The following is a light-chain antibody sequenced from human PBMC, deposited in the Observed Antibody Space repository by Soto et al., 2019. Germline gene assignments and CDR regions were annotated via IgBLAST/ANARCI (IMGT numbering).Light chain of an antibody. Sequence: DIQMTQSPSSLSASVGDRVTITCRASQSISSYLNWYQQKPGKAPKLLIYAASSLQSGVPSRFSGSGSGTDFTLPISSLQPEDFATYYCQQSYSTLFSFGPGTKVDI. V-gene: IGKV1-39*01. CDR3: QQSYSTLFS. J-gene: IGKJ3*01. CDR1: QSISSY. CDR2: AAS.